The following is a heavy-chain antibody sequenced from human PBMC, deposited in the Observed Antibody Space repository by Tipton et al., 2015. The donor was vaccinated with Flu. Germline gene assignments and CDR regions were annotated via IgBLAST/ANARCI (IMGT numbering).Heavy chain of an antibody. CDR2: ISYDGSNK. J-gene: IGHJ4*02. D-gene: IGHD6-19*01. Sequence: SLRLSCAASGFTFSSYAMHWVRQAPGKGLEWVAVISYDGSNKYYADSVKGRFTISRDNSKNTLYLQMNSLRAEDTAVYYCARGSRGGATAVAAFDYWGQGTLVTVSS. V-gene: IGHV3-30-3*01. CDR1: GFTFSSYA. CDR3: ARGSRGGATAVAAFDY.